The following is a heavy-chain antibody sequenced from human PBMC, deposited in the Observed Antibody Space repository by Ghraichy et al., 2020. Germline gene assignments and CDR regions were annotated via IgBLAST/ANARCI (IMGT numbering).Heavy chain of an antibody. Sequence: SETRSLTCTVSGGSISSGGYYWSWIRQHPGKGLEWIGYIYYSGSTYYNPSLKSRVTISVDTSKNQFSLKLSSVTAADTAVYYCALLWFGESETDYYYGMDVWGQGTTVTVSS. J-gene: IGHJ6*02. D-gene: IGHD3-10*01. CDR1: GGSISSGGYY. CDR2: IYYSGST. V-gene: IGHV4-31*03. CDR3: ALLWFGESETDYYYGMDV.